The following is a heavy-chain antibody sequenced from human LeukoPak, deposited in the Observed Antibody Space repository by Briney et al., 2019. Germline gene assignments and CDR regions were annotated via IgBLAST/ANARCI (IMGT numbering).Heavy chain of an antibody. CDR2: IYISGSGST. Sequence: SETLSLTCTVSGGSISSYYWSWIRQPAGKGLEWIGRIYISGSGSTNYNPSLKSRVTISVDTSKNQFSLKLTSVTAADTAVYYCARVSGYDWESFYDYWGQGTLVTVSS. CDR1: GGSISSYY. V-gene: IGHV4-4*07. D-gene: IGHD5-12*01. CDR3: ARVSGYDWESFYDY. J-gene: IGHJ4*02.